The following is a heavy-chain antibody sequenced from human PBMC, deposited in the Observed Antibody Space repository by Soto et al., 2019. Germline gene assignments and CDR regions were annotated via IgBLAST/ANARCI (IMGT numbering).Heavy chain of an antibody. D-gene: IGHD2-21*02. Sequence: GGSLRLSCALSGFTLDDYGLSWVRQAPGKGPEWVAGINWDGRNRDYADSVKGRFIISRDDAKSSLYLQMNDVRPEDTARYYCAKDLLRAVVTLPYYYYSGMDVWGQGRTVTVSS. CDR1: GFTLDDYG. CDR2: INWDGRNR. V-gene: IGHV3-20*04. J-gene: IGHJ6*02. CDR3: AKDLLRAVVTLPYYYYSGMDV.